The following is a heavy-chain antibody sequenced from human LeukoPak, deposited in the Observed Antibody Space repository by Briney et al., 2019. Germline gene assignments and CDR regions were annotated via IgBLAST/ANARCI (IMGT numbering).Heavy chain of an antibody. CDR2: IKSKTDGGTT. CDR1: GFTFSNAW. CDR3: TTTMGNYYGSGNMDV. V-gene: IGHV3-15*01. J-gene: IGHJ6*03. Sequence: GGSLRLSCAASGFTFSNAWMSWVRQAPGEGLEWVGRIKSKTDGGTTDYAAPVKGRFTISRDDSKNTLYLQMNSLKTEDTAVYYCTTTMGNYYGSGNMDVWGKGTTVTVSS. D-gene: IGHD3-10*01.